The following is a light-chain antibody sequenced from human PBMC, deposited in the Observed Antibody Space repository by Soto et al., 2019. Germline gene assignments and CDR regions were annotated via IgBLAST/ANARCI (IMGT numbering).Light chain of an antibody. J-gene: IGLJ2*01. CDR1: SSDVGKYTF. CDR2: EVN. CDR3: CLYGGSNNYVV. Sequence: QSALTQPASVSGAPGQSITISCTGTSSDVGKYTFVSWYGQHPGKAPKLIISEVNKRPSGVSNRFSGSKSGNTASLTISGLQAEDEANYYCCLYGGSNNYVVFGGGTKLTVL. V-gene: IGLV2-23*02.